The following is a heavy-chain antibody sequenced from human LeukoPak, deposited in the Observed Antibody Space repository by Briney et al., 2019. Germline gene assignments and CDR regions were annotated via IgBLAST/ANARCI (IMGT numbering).Heavy chain of an antibody. D-gene: IGHD5-18*01. CDR1: GFTFSSYA. CDR2: ISYDGSNK. J-gene: IGHJ6*02. Sequence: GRSLRLSCAASGFTFSSYAMHWVRQAPGKGLEWVAVISYDGSNKYYADSVKGRFTISRDNSKNTLYLQMNSLRAEDTAVYYCAAPGYSYGYMGNEYYYYYGMDVWGQGTTVTVSS. V-gene: IGHV3-30-3*01. CDR3: AAPGYSYGYMGNEYYYYYGMDV.